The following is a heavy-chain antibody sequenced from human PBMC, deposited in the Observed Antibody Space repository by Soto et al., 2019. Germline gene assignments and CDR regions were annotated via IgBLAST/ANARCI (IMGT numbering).Heavy chain of an antibody. CDR3: ARDHHSSGWYIDNWFDP. J-gene: IGHJ5*02. D-gene: IGHD6-19*01. CDR2: IKQDGSEK. Sequence: SGGSLRLSCAASGFTVSSDWMSWVRQAPGKGLEWVANIKQDGSEKYYVDSVKGRFTISRDNAKNSLYLQMNSLRAEDTAVYYCARDHHSSGWYIDNWFDPWGQGTLVTVSS. CDR1: GFTVSSDW. V-gene: IGHV3-7*01.